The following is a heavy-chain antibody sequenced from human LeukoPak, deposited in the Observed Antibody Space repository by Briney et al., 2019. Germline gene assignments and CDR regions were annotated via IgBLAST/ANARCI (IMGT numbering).Heavy chain of an antibody. Sequence: PSETLSLTCTVSGGSISSYYWSWIRQPPGKGLEWIGYIYYSGSTNYNPSLKSRVTISVDTSKNQFSLKLSSVTAADTAVYYCARDLGIAAAGFDYWGQGTLVTVSS. J-gene: IGHJ4*02. CDR3: ARDLGIAAAGFDY. V-gene: IGHV4-59*01. D-gene: IGHD6-13*01. CDR2: IYYSGST. CDR1: GGSISSYY.